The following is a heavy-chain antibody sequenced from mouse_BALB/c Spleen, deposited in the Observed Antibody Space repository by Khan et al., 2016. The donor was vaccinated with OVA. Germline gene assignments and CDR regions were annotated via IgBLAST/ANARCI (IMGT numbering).Heavy chain of an antibody. CDR3: ASELGRYYAMDY. V-gene: IGHV3-2*02. D-gene: IGHD4-1*01. CDR2: ITNSGST. CDR1: GYSITRDYA. Sequence: VQLKQSGPGLVKPSQSLSLTCTVTGYSITRDYAWNWIRQFPGNKLEWMGYITNSGSTNYNPSLKSRISITRATSTNQFFLKLNSVTTEDTATYYCASELGRYYAMDYWGQGTSVTVSS. J-gene: IGHJ4*01.